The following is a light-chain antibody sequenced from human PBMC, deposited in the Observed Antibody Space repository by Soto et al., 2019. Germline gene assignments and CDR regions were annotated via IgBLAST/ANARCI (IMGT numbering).Light chain of an antibody. CDR3: SSYTSSSIPYV. CDR1: SSDVGGYNY. CDR2: EVS. J-gene: IGLJ1*01. Sequence: LAQPASVSGSPGQSITISCTGTSSDVGGYNYVSWYQQHPGKAPKLMIYEVSNRPSGVSNRFSGSKSGNTASLTISGLQAEDEADYYCSSYTSSSIPYVFGTGTKVTVL. V-gene: IGLV2-14*01.